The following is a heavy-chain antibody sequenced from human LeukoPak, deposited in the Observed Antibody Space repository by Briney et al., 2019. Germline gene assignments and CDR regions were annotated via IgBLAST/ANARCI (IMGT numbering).Heavy chain of an antibody. CDR3: ARTSSGQLATITYNWFDP. CDR1: GYTFTSYY. D-gene: IGHD6-13*01. V-gene: IGHV1-46*01. J-gene: IGHJ5*02. CDR2: INPSGGST. Sequence: ASVKVPCKASGYTFTSYYMHWVRQAPGQGLEWMGIINPSGGSTSYAQKFQGRVTMTRDTSTSTVYMELSSLRSEDTAVYYCARTSSGQLATITYNWFDPWGQGTLVTVSS.